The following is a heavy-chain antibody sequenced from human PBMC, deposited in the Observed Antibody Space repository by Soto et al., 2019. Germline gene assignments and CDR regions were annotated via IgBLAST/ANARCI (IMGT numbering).Heavy chain of an antibody. D-gene: IGHD1-26*01. V-gene: IGHV3-74*02. CDR1: EFTFSTYW. J-gene: IGHJ6*02. CDR2: INTDGSRT. CDR3: VRGGSGTYGDYYAMDV. Sequence: EVHLAESGGGLVQPGGSLRLSCAASEFTFSTYWMHWVRQAPGKGLVWVSRINTDGSRTDYADSVRGRFTISRDDAKNTLDMQMNSLRAEDTAVYYCVRGGSGTYGDYYAMDVWGQGNTVTVSS.